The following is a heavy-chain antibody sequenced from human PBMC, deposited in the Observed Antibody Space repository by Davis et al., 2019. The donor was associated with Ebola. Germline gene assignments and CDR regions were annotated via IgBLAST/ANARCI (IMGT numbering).Heavy chain of an antibody. Sequence: GESLKISCAASGFTFSSYSMNWVRQAPGKGLEWVSYISSSSSTIYYADSVKGRFTISRDNAKNSLYLQMNSPRAEDTAVYYCARGRDYWGQGTLVTVSS. J-gene: IGHJ4*02. CDR2: ISSSSSTI. CDR3: ARGRDY. CDR1: GFTFSSYS. V-gene: IGHV3-48*04.